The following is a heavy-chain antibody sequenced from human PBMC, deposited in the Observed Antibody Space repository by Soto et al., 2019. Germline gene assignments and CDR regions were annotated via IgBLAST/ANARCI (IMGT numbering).Heavy chain of an antibody. V-gene: IGHV3-30*18. D-gene: IGHD3-10*01. CDR1: GFTFSSYG. CDR2: ISYDGSNK. Sequence: QVQLVESGGGVVQPGRSLRLSCAASGFTFSSYGMHWVRQAPGKGLEWVAVISYDGSNKYYADSVKGRFTISRDNSKNTLYLQMNSLSAEDTAVYYCAKEGGYYGSGSYSVGENYYGMDVWGQGTTVTVS. CDR3: AKEGGYYGSGSYSVGENYYGMDV. J-gene: IGHJ6*02.